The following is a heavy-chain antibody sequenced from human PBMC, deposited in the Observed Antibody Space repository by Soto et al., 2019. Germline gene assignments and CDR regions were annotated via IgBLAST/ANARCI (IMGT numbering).Heavy chain of an antibody. J-gene: IGHJ4*02. D-gene: IGHD6-19*01. CDR1: GFTVSSNY. V-gene: IGHV3-66*01. CDR2: IYSGGST. Sequence: EVQLVESGGGLVQPGGSLRLSCAASGFTVSSNYMSWVRQAPGKGLEWVSVIYSGGSTYYADSVKGRFTISRDNSKNTLYLQMNSLRAEDTAVYYCARSSGWYFPSFDYWGQGTLVTVSS. CDR3: ARSSGWYFPSFDY.